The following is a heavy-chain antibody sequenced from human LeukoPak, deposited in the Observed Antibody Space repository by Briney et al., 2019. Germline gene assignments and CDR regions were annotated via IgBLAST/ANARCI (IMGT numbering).Heavy chain of an antibody. J-gene: IGHJ6*03. CDR2: ISSNGGST. Sequence: PGGSLRLSCAASGFTFSSYAMHWVRQAPGKGLEYVSAISSNGGSTYYANSVKGRFTISRDNSKNTLYLQMGSLRAEDMAVYYCARAQLKYCSSTSCLCYYYYMDVWGKGTTVTVSS. CDR3: ARAQLKYCSSTSCLCYYYYMDV. D-gene: IGHD2-2*01. CDR1: GFTFSSYA. V-gene: IGHV3-64*01.